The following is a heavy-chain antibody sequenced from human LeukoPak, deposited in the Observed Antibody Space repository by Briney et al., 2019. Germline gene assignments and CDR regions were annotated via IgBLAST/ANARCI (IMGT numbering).Heavy chain of an antibody. CDR3: ARGVRYCSSTSCYRFDWFDP. D-gene: IGHD2-2*02. CDR1: GFTFSSYS. V-gene: IGHV3-21*01. CDR2: ISSSSSYI. Sequence: GGPLRLSCAASGFTFSSYSMNWVRQAPGKGLEWVSSISSSSSYIYYADSVKGRFTISRDNAKNSLYLQMNSLRAEDTAVYYCARGVRYCSSTSCYRFDWFDPWGQGTLVTVSS. J-gene: IGHJ5*02.